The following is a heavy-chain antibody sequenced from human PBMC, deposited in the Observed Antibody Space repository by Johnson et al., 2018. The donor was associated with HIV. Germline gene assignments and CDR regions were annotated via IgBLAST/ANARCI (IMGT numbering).Heavy chain of an antibody. CDR3: SREGRGAPLEDAFDI. J-gene: IGHJ3*02. CDR2: ISYDGSNK. D-gene: IGHD2-15*01. CDR1: GFTFSSYA. V-gene: IGHV3-30-3*01. Sequence: QMLLVESGGGVVQPGRSLRLSCAASGFTFSSYAMHWVRQAPGKGLEWVAVISYDGSNKYYADSVKGRFTISRDNSKNTLYLQMNSLRAEGTAVYYCSREGRGAPLEDAFDIWGQGTMVTVSS.